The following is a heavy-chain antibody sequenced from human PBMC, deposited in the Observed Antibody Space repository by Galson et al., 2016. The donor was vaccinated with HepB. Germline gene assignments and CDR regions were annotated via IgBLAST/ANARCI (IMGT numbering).Heavy chain of an antibody. V-gene: IGHV3-23*01. J-gene: IGHJ4*01. CDR3: GTLPNRNDFDL. D-gene: IGHD1-14*01. CDR2: ITAVAGRT. Sequence: SLRLSCAASRFNFDNYAMSWVRQAPGKGLEWVASITAVAGRTYYADSVRGRFTISSDNAKSTVYLHMDGLRAEDTAVYFCGTLPNRNDFDLWGHGTQVTVSS. CDR1: RFNFDNYA.